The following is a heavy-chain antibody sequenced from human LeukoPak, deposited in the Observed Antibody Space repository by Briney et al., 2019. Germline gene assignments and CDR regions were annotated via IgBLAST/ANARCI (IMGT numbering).Heavy chain of an antibody. CDR2: IIPIFGTA. Sequence: GASVKVSCKASGGTFSSYAISWVRQAPGQGLEWMGGIIPIFGTANYAQKFQGRVTMTRDTSTSTVYMELSSLRSEDTAVYYCAKAHYGDYGGETIDYWGQGTLVTVSS. CDR1: GGTFSSYA. V-gene: IGHV1-69*05. CDR3: AKAHYGDYGGETIDY. J-gene: IGHJ4*02. D-gene: IGHD4-17*01.